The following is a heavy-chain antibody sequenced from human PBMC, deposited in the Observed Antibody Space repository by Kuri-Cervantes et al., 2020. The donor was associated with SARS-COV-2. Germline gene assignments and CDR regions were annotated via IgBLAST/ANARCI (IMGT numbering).Heavy chain of an antibody. D-gene: IGHD5-18*01. V-gene: IGHV3-21*01. CDR1: GFTFSSYS. CDR3: ARDGYSYYYYYYMDV. CDR2: ISSSSSYI. Sequence: GESLKISCAASGFTFSSYSMNWVRQAPGKGLEWVSSISSSSSYIYYADSVKGRFTISRDNAKNSLYLQMNSLRAEDTAVYYCARDGYSYYYYYYMDVWGKGTTVTVSS. J-gene: IGHJ6*03.